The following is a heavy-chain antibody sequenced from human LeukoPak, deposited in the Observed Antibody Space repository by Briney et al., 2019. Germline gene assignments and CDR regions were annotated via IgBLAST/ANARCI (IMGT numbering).Heavy chain of an antibody. CDR3: ARDEVATISEGYFDY. D-gene: IGHD5-12*01. Sequence: GGSLRLSCAASGFTFSSYSMNWVRQAPGKGLEWVSSISSSSSYIYYADSVKGRFTISRDNAKNSLYLQMNSLRAEDTAVYYCARDEVATISEGYFDYWGQGTLVTVSS. CDR1: GFTFSSYS. J-gene: IGHJ4*02. CDR2: ISSSSSYI. V-gene: IGHV3-21*01.